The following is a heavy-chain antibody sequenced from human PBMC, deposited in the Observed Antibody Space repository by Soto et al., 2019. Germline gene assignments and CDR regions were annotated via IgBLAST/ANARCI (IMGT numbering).Heavy chain of an antibody. V-gene: IGHV1-3*05. D-gene: IGHD3-22*01. CDR1: GYTFTSYA. CDR2: INAGNGNT. Sequence: QVQLVQSGAEEKKPGASVKVSCKASGYTFTSYAMHWVRQAPGQRLEWMGWINAGNGNTKYSQKFQGRVTITRDTSASPAYMELSSLRSEDTAVYYWARGSVYSYGDDYWGQGPLVTSPQ. CDR3: ARGSVYSYGDDY. J-gene: IGHJ4*02.